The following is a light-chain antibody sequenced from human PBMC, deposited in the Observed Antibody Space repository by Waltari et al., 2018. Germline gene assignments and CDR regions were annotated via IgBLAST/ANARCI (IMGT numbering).Light chain of an antibody. CDR3: QKYSSSPFS. V-gene: IGKV3-20*01. CDR1: QSVSSY. J-gene: IGKJ3*01. CDR2: GAS. Sequence: VILTQSPATLSLSPGERATLSCRASQSVSSYLDWYQQKPGQAPRLLIYGASSSATGIPDKFSSSGSGKEFTLTISSLEPEDFAVYYCQKYSSSPFSFGPGTKLDRK.